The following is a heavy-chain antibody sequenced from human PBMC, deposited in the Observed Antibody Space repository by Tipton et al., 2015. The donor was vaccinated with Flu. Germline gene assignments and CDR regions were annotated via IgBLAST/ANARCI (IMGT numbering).Heavy chain of an antibody. V-gene: IGHV4-59*01. CDR1: GGSISSYY. J-gene: IGHJ4*02. CDR3: ARGPKAAAGPSHFDY. CDR2: IYYSGST. D-gene: IGHD6-13*01. Sequence: TLSLTCTVSGGSISSYYWSWIRQPPGKGLEWIGYIYYSGSTNYNPSLKSRVTISVDTSKNQFSLKLSSVTAADTAVYYCARGPKAAAGPSHFDYWGQGTLVTVSS.